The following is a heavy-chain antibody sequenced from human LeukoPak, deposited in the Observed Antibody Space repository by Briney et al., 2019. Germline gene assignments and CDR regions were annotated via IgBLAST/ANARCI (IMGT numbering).Heavy chain of an antibody. V-gene: IGHV3-11*04. CDR2: ISSSGSII. Sequence: GGSLRLSCAASGFTFSDYYMSWIRQAPGKGLEWVSYISSSGSIIYYADSVKGRFTISRDNAKNSLYLQMNSLRAEDTAVYYCARDNYYGSGSPYYYGMDVWGQGTTVTVSS. D-gene: IGHD3-10*01. CDR3: ARDNYYGSGSPYYYGMDV. CDR1: GFTFSDYY. J-gene: IGHJ6*02.